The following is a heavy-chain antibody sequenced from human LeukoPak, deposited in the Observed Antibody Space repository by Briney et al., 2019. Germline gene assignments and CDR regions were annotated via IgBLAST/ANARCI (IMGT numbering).Heavy chain of an antibody. J-gene: IGHJ4*02. Sequence: GGSLRLSCAASGFTFSSYAMHWVRQAPGKGLEWVAVISYDGSNKYYADSVKGRFTISRDNSKNTLYLQMSSLRAEDTAVYYCARDPKDDTSGYYYFDYWGQGTLVTVSS. CDR3: ARDPKDDTSGYYYFDY. D-gene: IGHD3-22*01. CDR2: ISYDGSNK. V-gene: IGHV3-30*04. CDR1: GFTFSSYA.